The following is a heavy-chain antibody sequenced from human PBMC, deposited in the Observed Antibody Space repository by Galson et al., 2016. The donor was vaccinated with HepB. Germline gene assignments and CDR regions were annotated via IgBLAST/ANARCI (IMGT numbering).Heavy chain of an antibody. V-gene: IGHV3-15*07. J-gene: IGHJ4*02. D-gene: IGHD3-10*01. CDR2: IKRKTDGGTT. Sequence: SLRLSCAASGFSFSHAWMNWVRQAPGKGLEWVGRIKRKTDGGTTDYAAPMKGRFTVSRDDSKNTVYLQMNSLKTGDTAVYYCTTDRGGWAPEGVGEFFDYGGQGTLVTVSS. CDR1: GFSFSHAW. CDR3: TTDRGGWAPEGVGEFFDY.